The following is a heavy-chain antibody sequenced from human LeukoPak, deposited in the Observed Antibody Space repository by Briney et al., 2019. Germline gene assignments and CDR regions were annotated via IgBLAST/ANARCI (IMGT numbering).Heavy chain of an antibody. CDR2: ISYDGSNK. V-gene: IGHV3-30-3*01. D-gene: IGHD6-6*01. CDR1: GFTFSSYA. J-gene: IGHJ4*02. CDR3: ARGVGKQQLGY. Sequence: PGWSLRLSCAASGFTFSSYAMHWVRQAPGKGLEWVAVISYDGSNKYYADSVKGRFTISRDNSKNTLYLQMNSLRAEDTAVYYCARGVGKQQLGYWGQGTLVTVSS.